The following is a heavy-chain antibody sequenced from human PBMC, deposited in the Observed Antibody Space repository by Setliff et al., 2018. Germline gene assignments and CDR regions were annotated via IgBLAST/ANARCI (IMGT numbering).Heavy chain of an antibody. CDR2: VYWDGDQ. J-gene: IGHJ5*02. V-gene: IGHV2-5*02. CDR3: ALRRGNEWHLVRWFDP. CDR1: GFSLNTTGEG. D-gene: IGHD6-6*01. Sequence: SGPTLVNPTQTLTPTCTFSGFSLNTTGEGVGWIRQPPGKALEWLALVYWDGDQRYSPSLNSRLSITKDSSKSQVFLTMTNMDPVDTATYYCALRRGNEWHLVRWFDPWGPGIQVTVSS.